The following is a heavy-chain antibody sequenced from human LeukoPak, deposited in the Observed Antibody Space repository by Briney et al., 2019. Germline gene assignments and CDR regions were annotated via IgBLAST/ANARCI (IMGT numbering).Heavy chain of an antibody. CDR1: GGSISSSSYY. J-gene: IGHJ4*02. Sequence: SDTLSLTCTVSGGSISSSSYYWGWIRQPPGKGLEWIGSIYYSGSTYYNPSLKSRVTISVDTSKNQFSLKLSSVTAADTAVYYCARGGYSYGQGDYWGQGTLVTVSS. D-gene: IGHD5-18*01. CDR3: ARGGYSYGQGDY. CDR2: IYYSGST. V-gene: IGHV4-39*07.